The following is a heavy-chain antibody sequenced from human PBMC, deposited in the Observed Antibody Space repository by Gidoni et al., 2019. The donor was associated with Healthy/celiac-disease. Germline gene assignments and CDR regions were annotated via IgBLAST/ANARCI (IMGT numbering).Heavy chain of an antibody. V-gene: IGHV4-31*03. CDR2: IYYSGST. CDR3: ARSAVASFDY. J-gene: IGHJ4*02. CDR1: SGSISSCGYY. Sequence: QVHLQESVPALVKPSQTLSLTCTVSSGSISSCGYYWSWIRQHPGKGLEWIGYIYYSGSTYYNPSLKSRVTISVDTSKNQFSLKLSSVTAADTAVYYGARSAVASFDYWGQGTLVTVSS. D-gene: IGHD6-19*01.